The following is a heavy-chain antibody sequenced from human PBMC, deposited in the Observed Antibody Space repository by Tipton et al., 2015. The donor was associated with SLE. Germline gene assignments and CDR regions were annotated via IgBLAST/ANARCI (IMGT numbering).Heavy chain of an antibody. CDR2: IYHSGST. J-gene: IGHJ3*02. Sequence: TLSLTCAVSGGSISSSNWWSWVRQPPGKGLEWIGEIYHSGSTYYNPTLKSRVTISVDTSKNQFSLKLSSVTAADTAVYYCASRGHYDFWSGYPNAFDIWGQGTMVTVSS. D-gene: IGHD3-3*01. CDR3: ASRGHYDFWSGYPNAFDI. V-gene: IGHV4-4*02. CDR1: GGSISSSNW.